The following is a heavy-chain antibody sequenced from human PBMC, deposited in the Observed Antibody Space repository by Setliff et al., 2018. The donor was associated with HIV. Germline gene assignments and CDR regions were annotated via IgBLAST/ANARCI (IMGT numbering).Heavy chain of an antibody. Sequence: GGSLRLSCAASGFTFSSYAMTWVRQAPGKGLEWVSSIRSSGDNTDYADSVKGRFTISRDNSESMLYLQMNSLRAEDTAVYHCAKDPMIVVVPWGGSYFDYWGQGTLVTVSS. CDR2: IRSSGDNT. CDR3: AKDPMIVVVPWGGSYFDY. J-gene: IGHJ4*02. V-gene: IGHV3-23*01. CDR1: GFTFSSYA. D-gene: IGHD3-22*01.